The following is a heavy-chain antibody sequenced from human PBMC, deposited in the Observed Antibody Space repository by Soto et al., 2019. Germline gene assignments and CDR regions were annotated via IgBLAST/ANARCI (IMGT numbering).Heavy chain of an antibody. CDR1: GYPFTNYA. Sequence: ASVKVSCKASGYPFTNYAMHWVRLAPGQRLEWMGWINAANGNTQYSQKFQGRVSISTDTSASTAYLELTSLRSEDTAVYYCARLFGVTAVGTDAFNIWGQGTLVTVSS. D-gene: IGHD2-21*02. J-gene: IGHJ3*02. V-gene: IGHV1-3*01. CDR3: ARLFGVTAVGTDAFNI. CDR2: INAANGNT.